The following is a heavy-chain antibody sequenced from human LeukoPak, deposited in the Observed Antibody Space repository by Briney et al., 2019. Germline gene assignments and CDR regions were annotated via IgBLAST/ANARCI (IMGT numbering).Heavy chain of an antibody. CDR1: GGSISSSSYY. CDR3: ARQPYYDFWSGYYGLDV. D-gene: IGHD3-3*01. Sequence: SETLSLTCTVSGGSISSSSYYWGWIRQPPGKGLEWIGSIYYSGSTYYNPSLKSRVTISVDTSKNQFSLKLSSVTAADTAVYYCARQPYYDFWSGYYGLDVWGQGTTVTASS. CDR2: IYYSGST. J-gene: IGHJ6*02. V-gene: IGHV4-39*01.